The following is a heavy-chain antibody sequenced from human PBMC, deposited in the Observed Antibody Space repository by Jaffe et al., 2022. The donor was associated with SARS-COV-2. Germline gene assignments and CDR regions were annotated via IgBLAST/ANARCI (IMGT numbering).Heavy chain of an antibody. J-gene: IGHJ6*02. Sequence: EEQLVESGGGSVQPGGSLRLSCAASGFTFNRYNMNWVRQAPGKGLEWISYISSSSITIYYADSVRGRFTISRDNARNTLYLQMNSLRDDDTALYYCARFLPGYGLRGGIDVWGQGTTVTVSS. D-gene: IGHD5-18*01. V-gene: IGHV3-48*02. CDR2: ISSSSITI. CDR1: GFTFNRYN. CDR3: ARFLPGYGLRGGIDV.